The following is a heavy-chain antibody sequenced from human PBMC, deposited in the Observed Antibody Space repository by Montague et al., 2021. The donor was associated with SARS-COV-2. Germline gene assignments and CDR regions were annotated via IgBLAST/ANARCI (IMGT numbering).Heavy chain of an antibody. J-gene: IGHJ4*02. V-gene: IGHV3-48*03. D-gene: IGHD3-9*01. CDR3: ARDGDSSYYDPLTGFYQYFEY. CDR1: GFTFSNYE. CDR2: ISTSGSLI. Sequence: SLRLSCAASGFTFSNYEMHWVRQAPGKGLEWLSYISTSGSLIYYADSVKGRSTTSRDNAKNALYLQLDSLTAADTAVYYCARDGDSSYYDPLTGFYQYFEYWGQGTLVTVSS.